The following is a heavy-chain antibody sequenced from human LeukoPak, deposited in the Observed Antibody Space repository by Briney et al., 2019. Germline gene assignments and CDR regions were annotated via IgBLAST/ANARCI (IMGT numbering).Heavy chain of an antibody. Sequence: GGSLRLSCAASGFTFSSYSMNWVRQAPGKGLEWVSAISGSGGSTYYADSVKGRFTISRDNSKSMLYLQMNSLRAEDTALYYCAKDYTGSSDNWGQGTLVTVSS. V-gene: IGHV3-23*01. J-gene: IGHJ4*02. D-gene: IGHD2-15*01. CDR1: GFTFSSYS. CDR2: ISGSGGST. CDR3: AKDYTGSSDN.